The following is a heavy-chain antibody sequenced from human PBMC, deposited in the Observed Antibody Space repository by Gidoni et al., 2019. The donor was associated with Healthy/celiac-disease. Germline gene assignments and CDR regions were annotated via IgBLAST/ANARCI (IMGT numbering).Heavy chain of an antibody. D-gene: IGHD2-15*01. CDR2: IYYSGST. V-gene: IGHV4-39*01. Sequence: SIYYSGSTYYNPSLKSRVTISVDTSKNQFSLKLSSVTAADTAVYYCARHVAGGKKQYWFDPWGQGTLVTVSS. CDR3: ARHVAGGKKQYWFDP. J-gene: IGHJ5*02.